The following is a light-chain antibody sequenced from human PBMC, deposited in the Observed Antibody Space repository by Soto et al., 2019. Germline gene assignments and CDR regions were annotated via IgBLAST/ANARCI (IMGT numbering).Light chain of an antibody. V-gene: IGKV1-5*03. J-gene: IGKJ1*01. CDR2: TAS. CDR1: QSISSW. CDR3: QQYNSYSRT. Sequence: STATRSPAEEKRFTITCVASQSISSWLAWYQQKPGKAPKLLIYTASSLESGVPSRFSGSGSGTEFTLTISSLQPDDFATYYCQQYNSYSRTFGQGSMVDIK.